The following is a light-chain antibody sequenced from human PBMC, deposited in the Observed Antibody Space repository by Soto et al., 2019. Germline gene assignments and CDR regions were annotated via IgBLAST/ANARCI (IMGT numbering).Light chain of an antibody. CDR1: QSITNY. V-gene: IGKV1-39*01. CDR3: QQSYSNPIT. J-gene: IGKJ5*01. CDR2: AAS. Sequence: DIQMTQSPSSLSASVGDRVTITCRASQSITNYLNWYQQKPGKAPKLLIYAASSLQSGVPSRSSGSGSGTEFTRTISSLQPEDFATYYCQQSYSNPITFGQGTRLEIK.